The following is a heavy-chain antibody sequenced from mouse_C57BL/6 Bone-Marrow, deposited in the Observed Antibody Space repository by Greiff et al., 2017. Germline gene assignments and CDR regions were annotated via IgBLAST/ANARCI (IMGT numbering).Heavy chain of an antibody. CDR1: GYAFSSSW. J-gene: IGHJ2*01. D-gene: IGHD2-14*01. Sequence: VQLQQSGPELVKPGASVKISCKASGYAFSSSWMNWVKQRPGKGLEWIGRFYPGDGDTNYNGKFKGKATLAADKSSSTAYMQLSRLTSEDSAVYFCAILYVPSWGQGTTLTVSS. V-gene: IGHV1-82*01. CDR2: FYPGDGDT. CDR3: AILYVPS.